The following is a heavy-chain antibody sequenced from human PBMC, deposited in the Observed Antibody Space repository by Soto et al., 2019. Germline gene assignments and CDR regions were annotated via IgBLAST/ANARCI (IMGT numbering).Heavy chain of an antibody. CDR1: GGTFSSYA. Sequence: SVKVSCKASGGTFSSYAISWVRQAPGQGLEWMGGIIPIFGTANYAQKFQGRVTITADESTSTAYMELSSLRSEDTAVYYCAKSPSLYCSGGSCYPSNYYYYGMDVWGQGTTVTVSS. V-gene: IGHV1-69*13. CDR3: AKSPSLYCSGGSCYPSNYYYYGMDV. D-gene: IGHD2-15*01. CDR2: IIPIFGTA. J-gene: IGHJ6*02.